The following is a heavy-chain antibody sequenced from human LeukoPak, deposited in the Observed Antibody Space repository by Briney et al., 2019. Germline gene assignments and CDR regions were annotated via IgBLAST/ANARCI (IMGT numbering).Heavy chain of an antibody. CDR1: VYTFTGYH. CDR2: INPNSGGT. J-gene: IGHJ4*02. D-gene: IGHD1-26*01. V-gene: IGHV1-2*02. Sequence: ASVKVSCKASVYTFTGYHMHWVRQAPGQGREWMGWINPNSGGTNYAQKFQGRVTMTRDTSIRTAYMELSRLRSDDTAVYYCAREGPRISGSPRYWGQGTLVTVSS. CDR3: AREGPRISGSPRY.